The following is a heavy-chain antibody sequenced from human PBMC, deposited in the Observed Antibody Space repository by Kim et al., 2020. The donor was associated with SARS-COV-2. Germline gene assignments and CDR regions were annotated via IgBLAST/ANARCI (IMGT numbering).Heavy chain of an antibody. J-gene: IGHJ6*02. CDR2: ISSSGSTI. CDR3: ARDPYSSSYNYYGMDV. Sequence: GGSLRLSCAASGFTFSSYEMNWVRQAPGKGLEWVSYISSSGSTIYYADSVKGRFTISRNNPKNSLYLQMNSLTAEDTAVYYCARDPYSSSYNYYGMDVWGQGNTVTVSS. V-gene: IGHV3-48*03. CDR1: GFTFSSYE. D-gene: IGHD6-13*01.